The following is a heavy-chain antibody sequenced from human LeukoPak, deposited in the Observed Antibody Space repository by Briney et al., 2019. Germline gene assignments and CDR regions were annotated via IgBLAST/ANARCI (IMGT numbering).Heavy chain of an antibody. Sequence: GGSLRLSCAASGFTFSSYEMNWVRQAPGKGLEWVSYISSSSRPIYYADSVKGRFTISRDNAKNSLYLQMNSLRAEDTAVYYCARDRAPGYYYDSSGYYYLDYRGQGTLVTVSS. CDR1: GFTFSSYE. J-gene: IGHJ4*02. V-gene: IGHV3-48*03. D-gene: IGHD3-22*01. CDR3: ARDRAPGYYYDSSGYYYLDY. CDR2: ISSSSRPI.